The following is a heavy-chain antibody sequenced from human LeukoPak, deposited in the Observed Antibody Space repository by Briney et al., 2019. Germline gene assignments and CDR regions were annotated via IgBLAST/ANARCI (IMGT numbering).Heavy chain of an antibody. J-gene: IGHJ4*02. CDR2: ISYDGSNK. CDR1: GFTFSSYA. D-gene: IGHD4-11*01. Sequence: QPGGSLRLSCAASGFTFSSYAMHWVRQAPGKGLEWVAVISYDGSNKYYADSVKGRFTISRDNSKNTLYLQMNSLRAEDTAVYYCARVTRTTRALDYWGQGTLVTVSS. CDR3: ARVTRTTRALDY. V-gene: IGHV3-30-3*01.